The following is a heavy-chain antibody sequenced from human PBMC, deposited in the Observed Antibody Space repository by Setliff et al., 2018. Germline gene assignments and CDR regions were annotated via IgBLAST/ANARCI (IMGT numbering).Heavy chain of an antibody. CDR2: ISGGGMTT. Sequence: PGGSLRLSCAASGFSFSGSYMSWVRQAPGKGLEWISKISGGGMTTYYADSVRGRLTIYRDNAKNSLSLQMNNLRTEDTAVYYCFGAGTCSYWGQGTLVTVSS. CDR1: GFSFSGSY. CDR3: FGAGTCSY. V-gene: IGHV3-11*04. J-gene: IGHJ4*02. D-gene: IGHD3-10*01.